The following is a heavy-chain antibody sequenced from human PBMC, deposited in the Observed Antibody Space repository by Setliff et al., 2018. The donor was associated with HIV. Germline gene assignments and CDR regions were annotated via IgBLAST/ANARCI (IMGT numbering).Heavy chain of an antibody. CDR2: IIPIFGTP. CDR1: GGTFSSYA. J-gene: IGHJ4*02. V-gene: IGHV1-69*13. CDR3: ARWYGFHSSSSVLGF. Sequence: SVKVSCKASGGTFSSYAISWVRQAPGQGLEWMGGIIPIFGTPSYAQKFKGRLTITADESTSTVYMELSSLRSEDTAVYYCARWYGFHSSSSVLGFWGQGTLVTVSS. D-gene: IGHD6-6*01.